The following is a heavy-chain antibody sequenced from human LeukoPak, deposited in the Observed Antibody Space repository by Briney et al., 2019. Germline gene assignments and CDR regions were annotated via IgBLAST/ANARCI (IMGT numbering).Heavy chain of an antibody. Sequence: GASVKVSCKATGYTFTSYGISWVRQAPGQGLEWMGWISAYNGNTNYAQKLQGRVTMTTDTSTSTAYMELRSLRSDVTAVYYCAVTYYYDSSGNPSLFDYWGQGTLVTVSS. D-gene: IGHD3-22*01. J-gene: IGHJ4*02. CDR1: GYTFTSYG. CDR3: AVTYYYDSSGNPSLFDY. CDR2: ISAYNGNT. V-gene: IGHV1-18*01.